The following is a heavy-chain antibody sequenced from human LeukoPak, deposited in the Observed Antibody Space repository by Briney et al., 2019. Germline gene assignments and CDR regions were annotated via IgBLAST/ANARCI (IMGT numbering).Heavy chain of an antibody. V-gene: IGHV3-23*01. CDR2: ISGSGGST. CDR1: GFTFSSYA. Sequence: GGSLRLSCAASGFTFSSYAMSWVRQPPAKGLEWVSAISGSGGSTYYADSVKGRFPISRDNSKNTLYLQMNSLRAEDTAVYYCAYDFWSGYYLFWGQGTLVTVSS. CDR3: AYDFWSGYYLF. J-gene: IGHJ4*02. D-gene: IGHD3-3*01.